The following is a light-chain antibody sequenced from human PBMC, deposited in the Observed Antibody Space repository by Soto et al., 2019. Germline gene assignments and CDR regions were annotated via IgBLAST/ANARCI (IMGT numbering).Light chain of an antibody. CDR1: QSTSSY. CDR2: AAS. CDR3: QQLYTLPFT. J-gene: IGKJ5*01. Sequence: QMSLSPATLSASEGDRVTITCRASQSTSSYLAWYQQKPGKAPKLLIYAASSLQSGVPSRFSGSGSGTEFTLTISGLLPEDFAAYHCQQLYTLPFTFGQGTRLEI. V-gene: IGKV1-5*01.